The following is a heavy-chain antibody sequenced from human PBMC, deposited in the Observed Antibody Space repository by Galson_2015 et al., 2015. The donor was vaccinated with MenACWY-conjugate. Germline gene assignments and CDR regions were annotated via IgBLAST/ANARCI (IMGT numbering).Heavy chain of an antibody. Sequence: SLRLSCAASGFSFNIYWMTWVRQAPGKGLEWVANIKPDGSEKYSVDSVKGRFTISRDISKSMVYLQMNSLRTEDSGLYYCAGNNGWLTVHWGQGTLVTVSS. J-gene: IGHJ4*02. CDR3: AGNNGWLTVH. D-gene: IGHD6-19*01. V-gene: IGHV3-7*01. CDR1: GFSFNIYW. CDR2: IKPDGSEK.